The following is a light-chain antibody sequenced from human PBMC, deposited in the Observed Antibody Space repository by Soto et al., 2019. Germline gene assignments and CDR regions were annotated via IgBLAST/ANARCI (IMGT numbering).Light chain of an antibody. CDR1: RVIAHY. CDR2: AAS. V-gene: IGKV1-16*02. CDR3: QQYKGYPLT. Sequence: DIQMTQSPSSLSASVGDRVTITCRASRVIAHYLAWYQQKPGNPPKSLIFAASNLQTGVPSKFSGSGSDTDFTLTISNLQPEDSAIYYCQQYKGYPLTFGGGTKVEI. J-gene: IGKJ4*01.